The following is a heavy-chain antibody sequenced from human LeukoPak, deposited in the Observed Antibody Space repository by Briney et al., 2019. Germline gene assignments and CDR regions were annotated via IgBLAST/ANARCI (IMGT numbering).Heavy chain of an antibody. CDR2: ITGAGSST. CDR3: ARKVAVAMDLDY. V-gene: IGHV3-23*01. D-gene: IGHD5-18*01. Sequence: GGSLRLSCAASGFTFKSYGMTWVRQVPGKGLEWVSGITGAGSSTKYADSVNGRFTISRDNSKNTLSLQMTGLRAEDTAVYYCARKVAVAMDLDYWGQGTLVTVSS. J-gene: IGHJ4*02. CDR1: GFTFKSYG.